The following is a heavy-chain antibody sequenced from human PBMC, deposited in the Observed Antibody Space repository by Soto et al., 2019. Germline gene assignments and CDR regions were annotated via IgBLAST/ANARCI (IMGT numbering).Heavy chain of an antibody. D-gene: IGHD2-21*01. V-gene: IGHV5-10-1*01. CDR3: ARLFCTSGSHCDSWFDP. CDR2: IDPRDSYT. CDR1: GYSFTTFW. J-gene: IGHJ5*02. Sequence: GESLKISCTGFGYSFTTFWISWVRQMPGKGLEWMGTIDPRDSYTSYSPSFQGHVTISADKSIGTAYLHWGSLQASDTAMYFCARLFCTSGSHCDSWFDPWGQGTLVTVSS.